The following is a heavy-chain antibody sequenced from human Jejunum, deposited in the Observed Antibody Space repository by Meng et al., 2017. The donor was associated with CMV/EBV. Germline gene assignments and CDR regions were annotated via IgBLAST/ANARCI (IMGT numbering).Heavy chain of an antibody. D-gene: IGHD7-27*01. CDR1: GYTFTDHK. J-gene: IGHJ4*02. CDR3: ARDVWGFDY. CDR2: ISLGNGQT. Sequence: QGQLLESGGGVKKPGASVKISCKTSGYTFTDHKIGWVRQAPGQGLEWVGWISLGNGQTVYGQKVQGRVTVTTDTSTSTAYMELRSLRSDDTAMYYCARDVWGFDYWGQGTLVTVSS. V-gene: IGHV1-18*04.